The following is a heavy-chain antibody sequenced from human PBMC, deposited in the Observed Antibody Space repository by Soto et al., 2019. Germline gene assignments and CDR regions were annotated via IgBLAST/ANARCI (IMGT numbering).Heavy chain of an antibody. Sequence: GGSLRLSCAASGFTFSSYSMNWVRQAPGKGLDWVSYISSSSSTIYYADSVKGRFTISRDNAKNSLYLQMNSLRDEDTAVYYCATWSDYGGNRWRMGHAFDIWGQGTMVTVSS. D-gene: IGHD4-17*01. CDR2: ISSSSSTI. CDR3: ATWSDYGGNRWRMGHAFDI. V-gene: IGHV3-48*02. CDR1: GFTFSSYS. J-gene: IGHJ3*02.